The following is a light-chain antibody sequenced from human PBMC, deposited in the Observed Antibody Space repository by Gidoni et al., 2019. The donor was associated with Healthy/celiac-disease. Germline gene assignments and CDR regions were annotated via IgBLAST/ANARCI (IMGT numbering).Light chain of an antibody. CDR2: AAS. J-gene: IGKJ2*01. CDR3: QHSYSTPRT. CDR1: QSISSY. V-gene: IGKV1-39*01. Sequence: DIQMTQSPSSLSASVGDRVTITCRASQSISSYFNWYQQKPGKAPKLLIYAASSLQSGVPSRFSGSGSGTYFTLTISRLQPEDFATYYCQHSYSTPRTFXQXTKLEIK.